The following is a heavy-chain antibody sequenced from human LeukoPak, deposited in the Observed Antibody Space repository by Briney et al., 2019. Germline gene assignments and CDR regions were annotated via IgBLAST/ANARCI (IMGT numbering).Heavy chain of an antibody. J-gene: IGHJ4*02. Sequence: GESLKISCAASGFTFSNYWMSGVRQAPGKGLEWVANIKQDGSEIYYVDSVKGRFTISRDNAKNSLYLQMNSLRAEDTAVYYCASEPSYNTSGYYPFFDYWGQGTLVTVSS. CDR2: IKQDGSEI. CDR3: ASEPSYNTSGYYPFFDY. V-gene: IGHV3-7*01. CDR1: GFTFSNYW. D-gene: IGHD3-22*01.